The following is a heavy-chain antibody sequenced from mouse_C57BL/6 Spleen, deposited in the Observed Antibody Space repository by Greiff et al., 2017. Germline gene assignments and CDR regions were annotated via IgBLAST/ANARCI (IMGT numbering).Heavy chain of an antibody. CDR1: GFTFSDYY. D-gene: IGHD1-1*01. CDR3: AREDYYGSRYFDV. Sequence: DVHLVESEGGLVQPGSSMKLSCTASGFTFSDYYMSWVRQVPEKGLEWVANINYDGSSTYYLDSLKSRFIISRDNAKNILYLQMSSLKSEDTATYYCAREDYYGSRYFDVWGTGTTVTVSS. CDR2: INYDGSST. V-gene: IGHV5-16*01. J-gene: IGHJ1*03.